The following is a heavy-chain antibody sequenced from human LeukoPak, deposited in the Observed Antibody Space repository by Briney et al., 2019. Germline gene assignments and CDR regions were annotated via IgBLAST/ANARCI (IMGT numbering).Heavy chain of an antibody. V-gene: IGHV5-51*01. D-gene: IGHD1-26*01. J-gene: IGHJ5*02. CDR2: IYPGDSDT. CDR1: GYSFATYW. Sequence: KISCKGSGYSFATYWIGWVRQMPGKGLEWMGIIYPGDSDTRYSPSFQGQVTISADKSINTAYLQWSSLKASDTAMYYYTRHVRVGATLSWFDPWGQGTLVTVSS. CDR3: TRHVRVGATLSWFDP.